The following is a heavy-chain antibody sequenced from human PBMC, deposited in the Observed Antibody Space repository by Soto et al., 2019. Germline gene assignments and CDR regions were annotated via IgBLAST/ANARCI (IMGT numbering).Heavy chain of an antibody. Sequence: GGSLRLSCAASGFTFSSYSMNWVRQAPGKGLEWVSYISSSSTIYYADSVKGRFTISRDNAKNSLYLQMNSLRDEDTAVYYCASTFQGYSGSYSSDYWGQGTLVTVSS. CDR3: ASTFQGYSGSYSSDY. CDR1: GFTFSSYS. CDR2: ISSSSTI. V-gene: IGHV3-48*02. J-gene: IGHJ4*02. D-gene: IGHD1-26*01.